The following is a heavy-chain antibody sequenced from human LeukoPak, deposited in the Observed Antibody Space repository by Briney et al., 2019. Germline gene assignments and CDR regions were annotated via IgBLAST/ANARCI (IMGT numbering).Heavy chain of an antibody. CDR1: GFTFSSYS. Sequence: GGSLRLSCAASGFTFSSYSMNWVRQAPGKGLEWVSYISSSSSTIYYADSVKGRFTISRDNAKNSLYLQMNSLRAEDTAVYYCARGYSSGLMDVWGQGTTVTVSS. V-gene: IGHV3-48*04. J-gene: IGHJ6*02. CDR3: ARGYSSGLMDV. CDR2: ISSSSSTI. D-gene: IGHD6-19*01.